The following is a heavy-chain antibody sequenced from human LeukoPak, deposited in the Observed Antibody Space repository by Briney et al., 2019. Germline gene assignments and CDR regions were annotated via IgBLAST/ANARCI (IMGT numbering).Heavy chain of an antibody. CDR2: VHLNGAT. D-gene: IGHD1-26*01. J-gene: IGHJ4*02. Sequence: SETLSLTCAVTGGSITTTNWWSCVRQPPGKGLEWIGEVHLNGATNYNPSLESRFSMSIDKSNNHLSLEVTSVTAADTAMYYCTRESGAFSPFGFWGQGTLVIVSS. CDR1: GGSITTTNW. V-gene: IGHV4-4*02. CDR3: TRESGAFSPFGF.